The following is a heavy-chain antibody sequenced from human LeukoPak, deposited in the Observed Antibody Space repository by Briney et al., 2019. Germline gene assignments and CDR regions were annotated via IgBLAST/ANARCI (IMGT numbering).Heavy chain of an antibody. D-gene: IGHD2-15*01. CDR3: ASCEGYCSGGSCYFLGGMDV. J-gene: IGHJ6*02. CDR2: IHSGGSDI. Sequence: GGSLRLSCAASGFTFNTYKMNWVRQAPGRGLEWVSSIHSGGSDIYYADSVKGRFTVSRDNAKNSLFLQMNSLRAEDTAVYYCASCEGYCSGGSCYFLGGMDVWGQGTTVTVSS. V-gene: IGHV3-21*06. CDR1: GFTFNTYK.